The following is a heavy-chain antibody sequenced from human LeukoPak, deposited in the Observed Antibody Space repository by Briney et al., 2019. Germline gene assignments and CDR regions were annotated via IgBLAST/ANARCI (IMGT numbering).Heavy chain of an antibody. CDR3: ARGIRMSGIAATYYFDY. CDR2: IKSKTDGGTT. V-gene: IGHV3-15*05. CDR1: GFTFINAW. D-gene: IGHD6-13*01. J-gene: IGHJ4*02. Sequence: GGSLRLSCAASGFTFINAWMNWVRQAPGKGLEWVGRIKSKTDGGTTDYAAPVKGRFTISRDNAKNSLYLQMNSLRAEDTALYYCARGIRMSGIAATYYFDYWGQGTLVTVSS.